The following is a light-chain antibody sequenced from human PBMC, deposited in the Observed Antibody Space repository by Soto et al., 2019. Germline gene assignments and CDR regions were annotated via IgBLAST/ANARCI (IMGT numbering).Light chain of an antibody. CDR1: ENVRTF. J-gene: IGKJ1*01. CDR3: QQHSHWPPWT. V-gene: IGKV3-11*01. Sequence: EVVLPQSPATLSLSPGERATLSCSASENVRTFVDWYQQKPGQAPRLLIYGASNRATGIPARFSGSGSGTDFTLTISNLEPEDFAVYYCQQHSHWPPWTFGQGTRVEIQ. CDR2: GAS.